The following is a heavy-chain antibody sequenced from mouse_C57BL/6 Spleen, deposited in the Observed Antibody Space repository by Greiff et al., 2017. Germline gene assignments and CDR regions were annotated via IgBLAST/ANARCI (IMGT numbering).Heavy chain of an antibody. D-gene: IGHD3-2*02. V-gene: IGHV1-63*01. CDR3: ARSDSSGHTRVWCAY. J-gene: IGHJ3*01. CDR1: GYTFTNYW. CDR2: IYPGGGYH. Sequence: QVQLKESGAELVRPGTSVKLSCKASGYTFTNYWIGWAKQRPGHGLEWIGDIYPGGGYHYYNEKFKGKATLTADKSSSTAYMQFSSLTSEDSAIYYCARSDSSGHTRVWCAYWGQGTLVTVSA.